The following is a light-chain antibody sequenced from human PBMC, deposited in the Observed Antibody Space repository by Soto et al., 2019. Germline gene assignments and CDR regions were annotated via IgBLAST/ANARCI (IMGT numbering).Light chain of an antibody. Sequence: SYELTQPPSVSVSPGETAIITCCGSNIGSDTVHWYQQKPGQAPVVVVYDDSERPSGTPERISGSNSGDTATLTIRRVEAGDEADYYCLVWDSIGDNYVFGSGTRSPS. CDR3: LVWDSIGDNYV. J-gene: IGLJ1*01. V-gene: IGLV3-21*02. CDR2: DDS. CDR1: NIGSDT.